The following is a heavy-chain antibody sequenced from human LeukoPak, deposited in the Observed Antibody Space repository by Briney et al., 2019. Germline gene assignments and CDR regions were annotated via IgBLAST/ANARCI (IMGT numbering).Heavy chain of an antibody. CDR1: GYSFTSYW. D-gene: IGHD3-22*01. CDR2: IYPGDSDT. V-gene: IGHV5-51*01. J-gene: IGHJ3*02. CDR3: ARRASSNYYYDSSGYYGSAFDI. Sequence: GESLKISCKGSGYSFTSYWIGWVRQMPGKGLEWMGIIYPGDSDTRYSPSFQGQVTISADKSISTAYLQWSSLKASDTAMYYCARRASSNYYYDSSGYYGSAFDIWDQGTMVTVSS.